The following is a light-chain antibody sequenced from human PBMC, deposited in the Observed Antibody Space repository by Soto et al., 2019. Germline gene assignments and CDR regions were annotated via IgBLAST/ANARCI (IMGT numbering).Light chain of an antibody. CDR2: DAS. J-gene: IGKJ3*01. V-gene: IGKV1-33*01. CDR1: QDISNY. Sequence: DIQMTQSPSSLSASVGDRVTITCQASQDISNYLNWYQQEPGKAPKLLIYDASNLETGVPSRFSGSGSGTDFTFTISSLQPEDIATYYCQQYDNLPRVTFGPGTKVDIK. CDR3: QQYDNLPRVT.